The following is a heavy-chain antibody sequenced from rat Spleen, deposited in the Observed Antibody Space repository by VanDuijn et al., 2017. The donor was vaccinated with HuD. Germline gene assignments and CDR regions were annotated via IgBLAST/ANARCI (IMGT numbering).Heavy chain of an antibody. J-gene: IGHJ4*01. D-gene: IGHD4-5*01. CDR1: GFTFSNYY. V-gene: IGHV5-25*01. Sequence: EVQLVESGGGVVQPERSLKLSCAASGFTFSNYYMAWVRQAPTKGLEWVASISPSGGSAYFPDSVKGRFTVSRDNAKSIQYLQMDSLRSEDTATYYCGRHGRGKTTYYYVMDAWGQGTSVTVSS. CDR2: ISPSGGSA. CDR3: GRHGRGKTTYYYVMDA.